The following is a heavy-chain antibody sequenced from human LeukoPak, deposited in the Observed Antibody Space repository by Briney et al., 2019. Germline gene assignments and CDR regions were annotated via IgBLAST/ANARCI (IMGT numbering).Heavy chain of an antibody. Sequence: ASVKVSCKASGYTFTNNTLNWVRQAPGQGLEWMGWIDTNTGNPTYAQGFIGRFVFSLDTSVTTAYLQISSLKAEDTAVYYCARENYDTDGYSFDYWGQGSLVAVSS. V-gene: IGHV7-4-1*02. CDR3: ARENYDTDGYSFDY. D-gene: IGHD3-22*01. J-gene: IGHJ4*02. CDR2: IDTNTGNP. CDR1: GYTFTNNT.